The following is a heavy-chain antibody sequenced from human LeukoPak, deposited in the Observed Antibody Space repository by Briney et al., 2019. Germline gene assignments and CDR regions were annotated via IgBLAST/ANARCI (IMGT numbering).Heavy chain of an antibody. CDR3: ARVPLVGGSYHFDY. Sequence: GASVTVSCKASGYTFTSYGISWVRQAPGQGLEWMGWISAYNGNTNYAQKLQGRVTMTTDTSTSTAYMELRSLRSDDTAVYYCARVPLVGGSYHFDYWGQGTLVTVSS. J-gene: IGHJ4*02. V-gene: IGHV1-18*01. CDR2: ISAYNGNT. CDR1: GYTFTSYG. D-gene: IGHD1-26*01.